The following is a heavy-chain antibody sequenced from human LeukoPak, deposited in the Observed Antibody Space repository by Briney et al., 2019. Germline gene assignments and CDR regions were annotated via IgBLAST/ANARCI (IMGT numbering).Heavy chain of an antibody. Sequence: ASVKVSCKVSGYTFTDYYMHWVQQAPGKGLEWVGLVDPEDGETIYAEKFQGRVTITADTSTDTAYMELSSLRSEDTAVYYCTRHPPLDAFDVWGQGTMVSVSS. V-gene: IGHV1-69-2*01. J-gene: IGHJ3*01. CDR1: GYTFTDYY. CDR2: VDPEDGET. CDR3: TRHPPLDAFDV.